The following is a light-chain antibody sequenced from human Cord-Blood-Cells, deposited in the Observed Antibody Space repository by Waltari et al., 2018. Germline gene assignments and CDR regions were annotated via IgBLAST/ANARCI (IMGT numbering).Light chain of an antibody. Sequence: QSALTQPASVSGSPGQSITISCTGPSRDVGGYNYFSWYQQHPGKAPKLMIYDVSTRPSGVSNRCSGSKSGNTASLTISGLQAEDEADYYCSSYTSSSTWVFGGGTKLTVL. CDR3: SSYTSSSTWV. J-gene: IGLJ3*02. V-gene: IGLV2-14*01. CDR2: DVS. CDR1: SRDVGGYNY.